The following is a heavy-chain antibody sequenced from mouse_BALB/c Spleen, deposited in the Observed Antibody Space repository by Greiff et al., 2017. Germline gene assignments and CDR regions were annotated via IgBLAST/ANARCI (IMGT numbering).Heavy chain of an antibody. CDR3: ARAAIAMDY. V-gene: IGHV5-9-4*01. J-gene: IGHJ4*01. D-gene: IGHD1-2*01. CDR1: GFTFSSYA. CDR2: ISSGGSYT. Sequence: EVKVVESGGGLVKPGGSLKLSCAASGFTFSSYAMSWVRQSPEKRLEWVAEISSGGSYTYYPDTVTGRFTISRDNAKNTLYLEMSSLRSEDTAMYYCARAAIAMDYWGQGTSVTVSS.